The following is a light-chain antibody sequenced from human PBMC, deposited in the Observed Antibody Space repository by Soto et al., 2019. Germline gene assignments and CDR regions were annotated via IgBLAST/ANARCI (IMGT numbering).Light chain of an antibody. Sequence: DIQMTQSPSSLSASVGDRVTITCRASQGISNYLSWYQQKPGKVPKLLIYAASTMQSGVPSLFSGSGSGTDVALHICSRQPESVSTYYCQKYTSASWTLGPYTQVAI. CDR2: AAS. CDR3: QKYTSASWT. CDR1: QGISNY. V-gene: IGKV1-27*01. J-gene: IGKJ1*01.